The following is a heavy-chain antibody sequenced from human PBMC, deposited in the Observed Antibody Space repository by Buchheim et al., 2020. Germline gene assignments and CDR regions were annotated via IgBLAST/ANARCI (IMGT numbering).Heavy chain of an antibody. Sequence: QVQLVESGGGVVQPGRSLRLSCAASGFTFSSYAMHWVRQAPGKGLEWVALMSSGGGHKYYADSVKGRFTISRDNYKNTLDLQMNSLRVEDTAVYYCARVPGMGFAYGMDVWGQGTT. CDR1: GFTFSSYA. CDR3: ARVPGMGFAYGMDV. J-gene: IGHJ6*02. D-gene: IGHD3-10*01. V-gene: IGHV3-30*01. CDR2: MSSGGGHK.